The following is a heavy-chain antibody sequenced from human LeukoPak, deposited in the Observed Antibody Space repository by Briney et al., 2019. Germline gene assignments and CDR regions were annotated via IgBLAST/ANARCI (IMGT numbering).Heavy chain of an antibody. J-gene: IGHJ4*02. V-gene: IGHV4-34*01. D-gene: IGHD2-2*01. CDR2: INHSGST. Sequence: SETLSLTCAVYGGSLSGYYWSWIRQPPGKGLEWIGEINHSGSTNYNPSLKSRVTISVDTSKNQFSLKLSSVTAADTAVYYCARDPLGYCSSTGCQHMDWGQGTLVTVSS. CDR1: GGSLSGYY. CDR3: ARDPLGYCSSTGCQHMD.